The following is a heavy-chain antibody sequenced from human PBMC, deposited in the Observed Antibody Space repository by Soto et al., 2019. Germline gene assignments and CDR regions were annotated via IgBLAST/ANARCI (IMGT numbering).Heavy chain of an antibody. V-gene: IGHV3-33*01. CDR2: IWYEGSNK. CDR3: ARWGYSSSTSWWNYFDP. CDR1: GFTFSSYG. Sequence: AGGSLGLSCEASGFTFSSYGLPRARQAPGKGLEWVAVIWYEGSNKYYEDSVKGRFTISRNNSKNTLNLKRNSLRAEDTAVNYHARWGYSSSTSWWNYFDPWGQGTLVTVSS. D-gene: IGHD2-2*01. J-gene: IGHJ5*02.